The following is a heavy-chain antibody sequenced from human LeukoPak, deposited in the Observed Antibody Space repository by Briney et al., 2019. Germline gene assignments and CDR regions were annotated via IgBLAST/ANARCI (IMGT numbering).Heavy chain of an antibody. V-gene: IGHV3-48*01. CDR2: ISSSSATI. Sequence: PGGSLRLSCAASGFAFSSYSMSWVRQAPGKGLEWLSHISSSSATIYYTDSVKGRFTISRDNAKKSLYLQMNSLRGEDTAVYYCARNIRRNDPNYYYYYMDVWGRGTTVTVSS. D-gene: IGHD2/OR15-2a*01. J-gene: IGHJ6*03. CDR3: ARNIRRNDPNYYYYYMDV. CDR1: GFAFSSYS.